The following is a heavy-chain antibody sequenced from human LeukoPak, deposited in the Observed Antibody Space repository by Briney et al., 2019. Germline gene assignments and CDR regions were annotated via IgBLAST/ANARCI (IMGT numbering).Heavy chain of an antibody. CDR1: GYTFTSYG. CDR3: AVTYYDFWSGYRAAAGWFDP. Sequence: ASVKVSCKASGYTFTSYGISWVRQAPGQGLEWMGWISAYNGNTNYAQKLQGRVTMSTDTSTSTAYMELRSLRSEDTAVYYCAVTYYDFWSGYRAAAGWFDPWGQGTLVTVSS. D-gene: IGHD3-3*01. CDR2: ISAYNGNT. V-gene: IGHV1-18*01. J-gene: IGHJ5*02.